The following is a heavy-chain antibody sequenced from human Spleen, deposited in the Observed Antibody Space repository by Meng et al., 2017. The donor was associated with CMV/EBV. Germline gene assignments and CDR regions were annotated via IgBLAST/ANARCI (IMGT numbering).Heavy chain of an antibody. CDR3: ARDVHYSNYRYYYYGMDV. CDR1: GYTFTSYE. CDR2: MNPNSGNT. D-gene: IGHD4-11*01. Sequence: ASVKVSCKASGYTFTSYEINWVRQATGQGLEWMGWMNPNSGNTGYAQKFQGRVTMTRNTSISTAYMELSSLRSEDTAVYYCARDVHYSNYRYYYYGMDVWGQGTTVTVSS. J-gene: IGHJ6*02. V-gene: IGHV1-8*01.